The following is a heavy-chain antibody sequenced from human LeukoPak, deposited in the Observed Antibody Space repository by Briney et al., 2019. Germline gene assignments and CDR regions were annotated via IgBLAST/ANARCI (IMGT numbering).Heavy chain of an antibody. V-gene: IGHV1-18*01. CDR2: ISAYNGNT. J-gene: IGHJ4*02. D-gene: IGHD6-19*01. CDR3: AKGTKIAVAGTPFDY. Sequence: ASVKLACKASGYTFTSYGISWVRQAPGQGLEWMGWISAYNGNTNYAQKLQGRVTMTTDTSTSTAYMELRSLRSDDTAVYYCAKGTKIAVAGTPFDYWGQGTLVTVSS. CDR1: GYTFTSYG.